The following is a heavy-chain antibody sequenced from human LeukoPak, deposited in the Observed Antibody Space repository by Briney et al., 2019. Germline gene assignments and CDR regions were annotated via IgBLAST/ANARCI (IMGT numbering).Heavy chain of an antibody. J-gene: IGHJ6*03. CDR2: IYHSGNT. D-gene: IGHD3-10*01. Sequence: PSETLSHTCTVSGHSISSGYYWGWIRQPPGKGLEWIGTIYHSGNTYYNPSLASRVIILVDTSKNEFSLQLGSVTAADTAVYYCARDQGSGINYYYYYMDVWGKGTTVTVSS. CDR1: GHSISSGYY. CDR3: ARDQGSGINYYYYYMDV. V-gene: IGHV4-38-2*02.